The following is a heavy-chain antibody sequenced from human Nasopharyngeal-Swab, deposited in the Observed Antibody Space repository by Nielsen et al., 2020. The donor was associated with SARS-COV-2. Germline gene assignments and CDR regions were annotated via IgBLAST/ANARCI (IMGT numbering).Heavy chain of an antibody. D-gene: IGHD4-17*01. CDR3: ASEGCGDSSFYFDF. Sequence: GESLKISCAASGFTFSSYEMNWVRQAPGKGLEWVSYISSSGNTLYYADSVKGRFTVSRDNAKNSLFLHLGSLRAEDTAVYYCASEGCGDSSFYFDFWGQGTRITVSS. J-gene: IGHJ4*02. V-gene: IGHV3-48*03. CDR2: ISSSGNTL. CDR1: GFTFSSYE.